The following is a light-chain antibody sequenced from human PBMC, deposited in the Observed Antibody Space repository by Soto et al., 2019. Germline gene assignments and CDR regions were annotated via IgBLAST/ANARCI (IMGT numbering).Light chain of an antibody. Sequence: EIVLTQYPGTLSLSPGERATLSCRASQSVRSKYLAWYQQKPGQAPRLLIYVASSRATGIPDRFSGSGSGTDFTLTISRLEREDFAVYYCQQYGTSPFTFGPGTKVDI. CDR2: VAS. CDR3: QQYGTSPFT. CDR1: QSVRSKY. J-gene: IGKJ3*01. V-gene: IGKV3-20*01.